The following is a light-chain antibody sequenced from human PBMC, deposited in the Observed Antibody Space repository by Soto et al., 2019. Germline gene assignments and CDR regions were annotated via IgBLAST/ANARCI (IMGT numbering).Light chain of an antibody. J-gene: IGKJ5*01. CDR3: QQRSNWPIT. Sequence: EIVMTQSPATLSVSPVERATLSCRASQRVSSNYLAWYQQKPGQAPRLLIYDASNRATGIPARFSGSGSGTDFTLTISSLEPEDFAVYYCQQRSNWPITFGQGTRLEIK. V-gene: IGKV3D-20*02. CDR1: QRVSSNY. CDR2: DAS.